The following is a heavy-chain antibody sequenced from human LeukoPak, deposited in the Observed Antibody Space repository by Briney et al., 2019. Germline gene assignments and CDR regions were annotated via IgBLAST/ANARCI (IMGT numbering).Heavy chain of an antibody. Sequence: PGGSLRLSCAASGFTFSSYAMSWVRQAPGKGLEWVSAISGSGGSTYYADSVKGRFTIPRDNSRNTLYLQMNSLRAEDTAVYYCAKHSSGWYAREYYFDYWGQGTLVTVSS. CDR2: ISGSGGST. V-gene: IGHV3-23*01. J-gene: IGHJ4*02. CDR1: GFTFSSYA. CDR3: AKHSSGWYAREYYFDY. D-gene: IGHD6-19*01.